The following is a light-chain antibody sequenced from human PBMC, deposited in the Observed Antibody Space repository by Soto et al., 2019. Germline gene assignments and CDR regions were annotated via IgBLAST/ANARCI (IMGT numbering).Light chain of an antibody. J-gene: IGKJ5*01. CDR3: QQRSNWPT. CDR1: QSVSSSS. CDR2: GTS. Sequence: EIVLTQSPGTLSLSPGERSTLSCRASQSVSSSSLAWYQQRPGQAPRLLIYGTSSRATGIPDRFSGSGPGTDFTLTISRLEPEDFAVYYRQQRSNWPTFGQGTRLEIK. V-gene: IGKV3D-20*02.